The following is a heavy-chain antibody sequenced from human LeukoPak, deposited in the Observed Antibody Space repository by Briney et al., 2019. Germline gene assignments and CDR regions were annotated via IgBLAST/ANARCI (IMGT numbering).Heavy chain of an antibody. CDR1: VYTFTTYD. CDR2: ISAYNGNT. CDR3: AREAGYGDYSFDY. J-gene: IGHJ4*02. D-gene: IGHD4-17*01. V-gene: IGHV1-18*01. Sequence: ASVKVSCKASVYTFTTYDISWVRQAPGQGLEWMGWISAYNGNTNYAQKLQGRVTMTTDTSTNTTYMELGSLRSDDTAVYYCAREAGYGDYSFDYWGQGTLVTVSS.